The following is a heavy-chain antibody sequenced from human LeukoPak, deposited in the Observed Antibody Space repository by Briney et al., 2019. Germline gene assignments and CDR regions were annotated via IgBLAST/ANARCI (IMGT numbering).Heavy chain of an antibody. CDR2: ISGSGGST. CDR3: AKDQGITTTVADY. V-gene: IGHV3-23*01. J-gene: IGHJ4*02. CDR1: GFTFSSSW. Sequence: GGSLRLSCAASGFTFSSSWMSWLRQAPGKGLEWVSAISGSGGSTYYADSVKGRFTISRDNSKNTLYLQMNSLRAEDTAVYYCAKDQGITTTVADYWGQGTLVTVSS. D-gene: IGHD4-23*01.